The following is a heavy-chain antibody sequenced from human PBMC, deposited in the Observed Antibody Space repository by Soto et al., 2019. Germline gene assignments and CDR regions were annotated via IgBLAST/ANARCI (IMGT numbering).Heavy chain of an antibody. J-gene: IGHJ4*02. Sequence: QVQLVQSGAEVRKPGSSVKVSCKASGGTFTTYDISWVRQAPGQGLEWMGGIIPLFDATKYAQKFQGRVTITADQSTGTAYMELSSLRSEDTAMYYCARERRSSWYNGTFYFDSWGQGTLVTVSS. CDR3: ARERRSSWYNGTFYFDS. CDR1: GGTFTTYD. CDR2: IIPLFDAT. D-gene: IGHD6-19*01. V-gene: IGHV1-69*01.